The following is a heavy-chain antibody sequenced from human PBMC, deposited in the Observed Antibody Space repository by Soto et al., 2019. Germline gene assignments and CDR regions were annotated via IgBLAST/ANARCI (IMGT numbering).Heavy chain of an antibody. CDR3: AGGLVYYYYGMDV. V-gene: IGHV1-2*02. CDR1: GYTFTGYY. Sequence: EASVKVSCKASGYTFTGYYMHWVRQAPGQGLEWMGWINPNSGGTNYAQKFQGRVTMTRDTSISTAYMELSRLRSDDTAVYYCAGGLVYYYYGMDVWGQGTTVTVSS. CDR2: INPNSGGT. D-gene: IGHD2-15*01. J-gene: IGHJ6*02.